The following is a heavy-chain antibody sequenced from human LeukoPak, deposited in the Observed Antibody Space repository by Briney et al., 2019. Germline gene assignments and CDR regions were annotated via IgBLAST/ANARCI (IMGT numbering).Heavy chain of an antibody. J-gene: IGHJ4*02. D-gene: IGHD4-17*01. CDR3: ARGAAYGDYGSIDY. Sequence: GGSLRLSCAASGFTFNSYWMNWVRQAPGKGLDWVSFISSSSAYIYYADSVKGRFTISRDNAKNSLYLQVNSLRAEDTAVYYCARGAAYGDYGSIDYWGQGTLVIVSS. CDR2: ISSSSAYI. V-gene: IGHV3-21*01. CDR1: GFTFNSYW.